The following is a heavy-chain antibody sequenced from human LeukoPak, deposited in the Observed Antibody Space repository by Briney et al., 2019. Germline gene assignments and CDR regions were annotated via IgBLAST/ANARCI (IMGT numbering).Heavy chain of an antibody. CDR1: GGSFSGYY. J-gene: IGHJ4*02. Sequence: PSETLSLTCAVYGGSFSGYYWSWIRQPPGKGLEWIGEINHSGSPNYNPSLKRRVTISVDTSKNQFSLRLSSVTAADTAVYYCARGRRLNYYGSGSHIDYWGRGTLVTVSS. V-gene: IGHV4-34*01. CDR3: ARGRRLNYYGSGSHIDY. CDR2: INHSGSP. D-gene: IGHD3-10*01.